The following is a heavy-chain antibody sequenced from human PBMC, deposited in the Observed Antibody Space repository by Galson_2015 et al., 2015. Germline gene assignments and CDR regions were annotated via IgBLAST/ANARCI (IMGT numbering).Heavy chain of an antibody. V-gene: IGHV3-48*02. J-gene: IGHJ4*02. CDR3: ARSNPHFDY. CDR2: ITSTSSTI. D-gene: IGHD2-8*01. CDR1: GFTFSSYS. Sequence: SLRLSCAASGFTFSSYSMNWVRQAPGKGLEWLSYITSTSSTIYYADSVRGRFTISRDNAKKLLFLQMNSLRDEDTAVYYCARSNPHFDYWGQGTLVTVSS.